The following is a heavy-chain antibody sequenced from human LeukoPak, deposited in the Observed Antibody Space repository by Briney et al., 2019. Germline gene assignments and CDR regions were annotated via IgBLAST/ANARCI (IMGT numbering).Heavy chain of an antibody. CDR1: GFTFSTNA. CDR2: ISGSGCST. CDR3: AKVLTVAGGY. J-gene: IGHJ4*02. V-gene: IGHV3-23*01. Sequence: GGSLRLSCAASGFTFSTNAMSWVRQAPGKGLEGVSTISGSGCSTYYADFVEGRFTITRDSSKNTLYLQMNSLRAEDTAVYYCAKVLTVAGGYWGQGTLVTVSS. D-gene: IGHD6-19*01.